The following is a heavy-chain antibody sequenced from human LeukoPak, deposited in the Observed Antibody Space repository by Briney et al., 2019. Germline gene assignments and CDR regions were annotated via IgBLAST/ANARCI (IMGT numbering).Heavy chain of an antibody. Sequence: GGSLRLSCVVSGFGFSDSYMTWIRQTPGKGLEWLAYISGSGSDIYYADSVKGRFTISRDNSKNTLYLEMRSLRAEDTAVYYCARDLHPRLTGYFDYWGQGTLVTVSS. CDR1: GFGFSDSY. V-gene: IGHV3-11*01. D-gene: IGHD3-16*01. J-gene: IGHJ4*02. CDR3: ARDLHPRLTGYFDY. CDR2: ISGSGSDI.